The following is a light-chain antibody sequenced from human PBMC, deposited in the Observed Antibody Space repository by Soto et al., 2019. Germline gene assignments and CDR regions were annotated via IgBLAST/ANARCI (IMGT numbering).Light chain of an antibody. CDR3: TSYTSSSTWV. CDR1: SSDVGSYNL. CDR2: EGS. J-gene: IGLJ3*02. Sequence: QSVLTQPASVSGSPGQSITISCTGTSSDVGSYNLVSWYQQHPGKAPKLMIYEGSKRPSGVSNRFSGSKSGNTASLTISGLQADDEADYYCTSYTSSSTWVFGGGTKLTVL. V-gene: IGLV2-14*02.